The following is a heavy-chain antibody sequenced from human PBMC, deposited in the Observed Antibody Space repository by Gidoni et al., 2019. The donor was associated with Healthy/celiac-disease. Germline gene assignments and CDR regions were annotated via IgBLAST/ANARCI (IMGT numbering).Heavy chain of an antibody. D-gene: IGHD5-18*01. CDR2: IYYSGST. J-gene: IGHJ4*02. V-gene: IGHV4-39*01. Sequence: QLQLQESGPGLVKPSATLSLTCTVSGCSISSSSYYWGWIRQPPGKGLEWIGSIYYSGSTYYNPSLKSRVTISVDTSKNQLSLKLSSVTAADTAVYYCARGARTAPSSYYFDYWGQGTLVTVSS. CDR3: ARGARTAPSSYYFDY. CDR1: GCSISSSSYY.